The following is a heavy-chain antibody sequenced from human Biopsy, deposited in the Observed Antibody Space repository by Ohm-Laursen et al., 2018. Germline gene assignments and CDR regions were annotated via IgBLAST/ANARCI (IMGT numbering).Heavy chain of an antibody. CDR3: ARRGSGGRSFDH. D-gene: IGHD2-15*01. J-gene: IGHJ4*02. Sequence: TLSLTCAVSGGSISSFYWTWIRQPPGKGPEWIGDISDSGSTNYKPSLKSRVTISVDTSKNQFSLNLSSVTAADTAVYYCARRGSGGRSFDHWGQGTLVTVSS. CDR2: ISDSGST. V-gene: IGHV4-59*08. CDR1: GGSISSFY.